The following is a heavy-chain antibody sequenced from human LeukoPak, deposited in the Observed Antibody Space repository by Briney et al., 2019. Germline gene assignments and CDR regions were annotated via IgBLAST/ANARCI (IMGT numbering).Heavy chain of an antibody. Sequence: SETLSLTCAVYGGSFSGYYWSWIRQPPGKGLEWIGEINHSGSTNYNPSLKSRVTISVDTSKNQFSLKLSSVTAADTAVYCCARKKRDGCSGGSCYPTYYYYGMDVWGQGTTVTVSS. V-gene: IGHV4-34*01. CDR1: GGSFSGYY. J-gene: IGHJ6*02. D-gene: IGHD2-15*01. CDR3: ARKKRDGCSGGSCYPTYYYYGMDV. CDR2: INHSGST.